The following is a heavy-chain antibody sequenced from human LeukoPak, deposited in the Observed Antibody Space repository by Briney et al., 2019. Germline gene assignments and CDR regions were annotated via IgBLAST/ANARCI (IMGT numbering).Heavy chain of an antibody. V-gene: IGHV4-59*01. CDR3: ARASQWLDGY. CDR2: IYYSGST. J-gene: IGHJ4*02. CDR1: GGSISSYY. D-gene: IGHD6-19*01. Sequence: SETLSLTCTVSGGSISSYYWSWIRQPPGKGLEWIGYIYYSGSTNYNPSLKSRVTISVDTSKNQFSLKLSSVTAADTAVYYCARASQWLDGYWGQGTLVTVSS.